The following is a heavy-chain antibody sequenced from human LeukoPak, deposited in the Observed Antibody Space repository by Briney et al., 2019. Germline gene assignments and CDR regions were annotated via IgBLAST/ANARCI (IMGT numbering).Heavy chain of an antibody. CDR1: GFTFSDYY. CDR2: ISSSGSYT. D-gene: IGHD4-17*01. CDR3: ARFIATTVTFGY. V-gene: IGHV3-11*03. J-gene: IGHJ4*02. Sequence: GGSLRLSCAASGFTFSDYYMSWIRQAPGKGLEWVSYISSSGSYTNYADSVKGRFTISRDNAKNSLYLQMNSLRAEDTAVYYCARFIATTVTFGYWGQGTLVTVSS.